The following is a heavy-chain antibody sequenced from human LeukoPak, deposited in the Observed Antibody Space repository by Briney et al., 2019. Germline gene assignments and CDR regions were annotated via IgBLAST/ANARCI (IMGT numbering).Heavy chain of an antibody. Sequence: GGSLRLSCAASGFTFSNAWMNWVRQAPGKGLEWISYIGIDSGNTKYADSVRGRFTISADKAKNSLYLQMNSLRVEDTAVYYCARDHNYAFDNWGQGTLVSVAS. V-gene: IGHV3-11*06. D-gene: IGHD1-1*01. J-gene: IGHJ4*02. CDR1: GFTFSNAW. CDR3: ARDHNYAFDN. CDR2: IGIDSGNT.